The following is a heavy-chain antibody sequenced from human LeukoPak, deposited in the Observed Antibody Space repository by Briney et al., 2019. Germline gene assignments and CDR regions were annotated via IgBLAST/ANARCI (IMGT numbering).Heavy chain of an antibody. CDR3: ARDKSAGADTGSSFYY. CDR2: IKQDGSEK. CDR1: GFTFSNYW. J-gene: IGHJ4*02. D-gene: IGHD3-10*01. V-gene: IGHV3-7*03. Sequence: GGSLRLSCAASGFTFSNYWMTWVRQAPGKGLEWVASIKQDGSEKYYVDSVKGRFTFSRDNAKNSLYLQVDSLRAEDTAVYYCARDKSAGADTGSSFYYWGQGALVTVSS.